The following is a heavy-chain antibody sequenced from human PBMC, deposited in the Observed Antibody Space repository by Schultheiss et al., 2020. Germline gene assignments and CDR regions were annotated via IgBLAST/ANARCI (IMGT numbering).Heavy chain of an antibody. Sequence: SETLSLTCAVYGGSFSGYYWSWIHQPPGKGLEWIGYIYYSGSTKYNPSLKGRVTISVDTSKNQFSLKLSSVTAADTAVYYCARSTTLMVYASFDYWGQGTLVTVAS. V-gene: IGHV4-59*01. J-gene: IGHJ4*02. CDR2: IYYSGST. D-gene: IGHD2-8*01. CDR1: GGSFSGYY. CDR3: ARSTTLMVYASFDY.